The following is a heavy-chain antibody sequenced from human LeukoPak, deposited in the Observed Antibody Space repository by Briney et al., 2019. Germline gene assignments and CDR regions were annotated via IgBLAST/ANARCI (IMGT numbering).Heavy chain of an antibody. CDR3: AKDPNWNAGLNWFDP. CDR2: IQYDVSQK. Sequence: PTGGSLRLSCAASGFTFSNYGMHWVRQAPGKGLEWVTFIQYDVSQKYYADSVKGRFTISRDNSKNTLYLQMNSLRAEDTAVYYCAKDPNWNAGLNWFDPWGQGTLVTVSS. CDR1: GFTFSNYG. J-gene: IGHJ5*02. D-gene: IGHD1-1*01. V-gene: IGHV3-30*02.